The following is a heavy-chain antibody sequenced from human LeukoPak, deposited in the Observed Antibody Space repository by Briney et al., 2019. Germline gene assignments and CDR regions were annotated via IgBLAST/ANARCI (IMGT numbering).Heavy chain of an antibody. CDR1: GGTFSSYA. Sequence: ASVKVSCKASGGTFSSYAISWVRQAPGQGLEWMGWINPNSGGTNYAQKFQGRVTMTRDTSISTAYMELSRLRSDDTAVYYCARDLRYSNSVGGDYWGQGTLVTVSS. CDR2: INPNSGGT. CDR3: ARDLRYSNSVGGDY. J-gene: IGHJ4*02. V-gene: IGHV1-2*02. D-gene: IGHD4-11*01.